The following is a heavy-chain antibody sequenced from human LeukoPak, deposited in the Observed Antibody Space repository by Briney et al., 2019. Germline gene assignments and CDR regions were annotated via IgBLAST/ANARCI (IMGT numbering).Heavy chain of an antibody. D-gene: IGHD3-10*01. J-gene: IGHJ4*02. Sequence: GGSLRLSCAASGFTFSSYAMSWVRQAPGKGLEWVSAISGSGGSTYYADSVKGRFTISRDNSKNTLYLQMNSLRAEDTAVYYCGGSGSYYNNDYWGQGTLVTVSS. CDR2: ISGSGGST. CDR1: GFTFSSYA. CDR3: GGSGSYYNNDY. V-gene: IGHV3-23*01.